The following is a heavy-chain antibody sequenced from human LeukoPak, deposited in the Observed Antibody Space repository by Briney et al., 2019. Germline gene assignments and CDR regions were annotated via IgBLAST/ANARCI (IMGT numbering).Heavy chain of an antibody. J-gene: IGHJ4*02. CDR3: ARVVVMRGRWLDY. CDR1: GGSISSGDFY. CDR2: IYYSGST. D-gene: IGHD3-22*01. Sequence: SETLSLTCTVSGGSISSGDFYWSWIRQPPGTGLEWIGYIYYSGSTYYNPSLKSRVTISVDTSKNQFSLKLSSVTAADTAVYYCARVVVMRGRWLDYWGQGTLVTVSS. V-gene: IGHV4-30-4*01.